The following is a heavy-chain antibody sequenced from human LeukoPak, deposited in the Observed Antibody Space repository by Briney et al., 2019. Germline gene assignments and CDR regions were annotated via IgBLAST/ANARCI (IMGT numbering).Heavy chain of an antibody. CDR2: MNPNSGNT. CDR3: ARGELSYYYDSSGSPPGY. CDR1: GYTFASCD. J-gene: IGHJ4*02. V-gene: IGHV1-8*01. Sequence: ASVKVSCKASGYTFASCDINWVRQATGQGLEWMGWMNPNSGNTGYAQKFQGRVTMTRDASTSTVYMELSSLRSEDTAVYYCARGELSYYYDSSGSPPGYWGQGTLVTVSS. D-gene: IGHD3-22*01.